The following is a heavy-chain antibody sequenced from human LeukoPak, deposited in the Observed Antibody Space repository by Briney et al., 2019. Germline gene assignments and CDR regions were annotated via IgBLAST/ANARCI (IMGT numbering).Heavy chain of an antibody. J-gene: IGHJ4*02. CDR3: AGKYCSTTSCLFDN. CDR1: GFTFSSYE. CDR2: ISSSGTTI. V-gene: IGHV3-48*03. D-gene: IGHD2-2*01. Sequence: PGGSLRLSCAASGFTFSSYEMNWVRQAPGKGLQWVSDISSSGTTIYYADSVKGRFTISRDNAKNSLYLQMNSLRAEDTAVYYCAGKYCSTTSCLFDNWGQGTLVTVSS.